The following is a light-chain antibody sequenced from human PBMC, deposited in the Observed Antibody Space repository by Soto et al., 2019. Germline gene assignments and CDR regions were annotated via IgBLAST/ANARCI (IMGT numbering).Light chain of an antibody. V-gene: IGLV2-11*01. CDR2: DVS. J-gene: IGLJ1*01. Sequence: QSVLTQPRSVSGSPGQSVTISCTGTNSDVGGYNSVSWYQQHPGKAPQLIIYDVSKRPTGVPDRFSASKSGNTASLTISGLQAEDEDDYYCLSYAGSYIYGFGTGTKLTVL. CDR3: LSYAGSYIYG. CDR1: NSDVGGYNS.